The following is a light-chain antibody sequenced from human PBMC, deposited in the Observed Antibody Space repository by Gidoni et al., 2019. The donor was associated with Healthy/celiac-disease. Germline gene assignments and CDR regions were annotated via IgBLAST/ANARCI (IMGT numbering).Light chain of an antibody. CDR3: QQSYSTPIT. CDR2: AAS. V-gene: IGKV1-39*01. CDR1: QSISSY. Sequence: DIQMTQSPSSLSASVGDRVTITCRASQSISSYLNWYQQKPGKAPKLLIYAASSLQSGVPSRFSGSGSGTDFTLTISSLQPEDFATYYCQQSYSTPITFSKXHDWRLN. J-gene: IGKJ5*01.